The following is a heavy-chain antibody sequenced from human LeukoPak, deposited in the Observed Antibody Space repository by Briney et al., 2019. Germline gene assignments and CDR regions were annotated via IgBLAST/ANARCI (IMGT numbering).Heavy chain of an antibody. CDR2: ISGSGGST. CDR3: ARDSYDSSGPGAFDI. Sequence: PGGSLRLSCAASGFTFSSYAMSWVRQAPGKGLEWVSAISGSGGSTYYADSVKGRFTISRDNSKNTLYLQMNSLRAEDTAVYYCARDSYDSSGPGAFDIWGQGTMVTVSS. J-gene: IGHJ3*02. D-gene: IGHD3-22*01. V-gene: IGHV3-23*01. CDR1: GFTFSSYA.